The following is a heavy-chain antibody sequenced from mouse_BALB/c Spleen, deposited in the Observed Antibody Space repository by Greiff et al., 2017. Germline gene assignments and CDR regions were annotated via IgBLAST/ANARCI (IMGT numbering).Heavy chain of an antibody. V-gene: IGHV1-7*01. J-gene: IGHJ1*01. CDR1: GYTFTSYW. D-gene: IGHD2-14*01. CDR2: INPSTGYT. Sequence: VQLQQSGAELAKPGASVKMSCKASGYTFTSYWMHWVKQRPGQGLEWIGYINPSTGYTEYNQKFKDKATLTADKSSSTAYMQLSSLTSEDSAVYYCARRYDGYFDVWGAGTTVTVSS. CDR3: ARRYDGYFDV.